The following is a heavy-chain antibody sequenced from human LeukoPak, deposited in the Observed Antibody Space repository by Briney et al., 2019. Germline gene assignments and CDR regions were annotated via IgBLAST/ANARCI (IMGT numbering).Heavy chain of an antibody. CDR2: ISSSRGRTI. Sequence: GGSLRLSCAASGFTFSDSYMNWIRQAPGKGLEWVSYISSSRGRTIYYADSVKGRFPISRDNAKNSLYLQRNSLRAEYTAGYYCARGSVTRGFDYWGQGSLVTVSS. CDR3: ARGSVTRGFDY. V-gene: IGHV3-11*01. J-gene: IGHJ4*02. D-gene: IGHD4-17*01. CDR1: GFTFSDSY.